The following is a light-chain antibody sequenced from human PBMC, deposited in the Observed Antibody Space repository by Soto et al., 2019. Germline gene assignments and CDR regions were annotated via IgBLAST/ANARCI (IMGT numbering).Light chain of an antibody. CDR3: QQLNSFPIT. CDR1: QSISSY. CDR2: AAS. V-gene: IGKV1-39*01. Sequence: DIQMTQSPSSLSASVGDRFTITCRASQSISSYLNWYQQKPGKAPKLLIYAASSLQSGVPSRFSGSGSGTEFTLTISSLQPEDFATYYCQQLNSFPITFGQGTRLEI. J-gene: IGKJ5*01.